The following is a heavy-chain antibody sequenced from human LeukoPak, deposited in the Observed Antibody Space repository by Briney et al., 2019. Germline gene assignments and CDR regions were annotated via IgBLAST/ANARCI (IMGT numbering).Heavy chain of an antibody. V-gene: IGHV3-74*01. J-gene: IGHJ5*02. CDR2: INSDGSST. CDR1: GFTFSSYW. CDR3: ARDGCSSTSCYADWFDP. D-gene: IGHD2-2*01. Sequence: GGSLRLSCAASGFTFSSYWMHWVRQAPGKGLVWVSRINSDGSSTSYADSVKGRFTISRDNAKNTLYLQMNSLRAEDTAVYYCARDGCSSTSCYADWFDPWAQGTLVTVSS.